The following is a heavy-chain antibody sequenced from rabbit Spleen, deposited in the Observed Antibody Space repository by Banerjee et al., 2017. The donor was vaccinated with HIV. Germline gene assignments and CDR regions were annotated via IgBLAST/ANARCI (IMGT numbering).Heavy chain of an antibody. J-gene: IGHJ4*01. V-gene: IGHV1S45*01. D-gene: IGHD6-1*01. Sequence: QEQLEESGGGLVKPEGSLTLTCKASGFSFSDRDVMCWVRQAPGKGLEWIACINASTGKPVYATWAKGRFTISRTSSTTVTLRMTSLTAADRATYFCVREAGYGGYGDANLWGPGTLVTVS. CDR3: VREAGYGGYGDANL. CDR1: GFSFSDRDV. CDR2: INASTGKP.